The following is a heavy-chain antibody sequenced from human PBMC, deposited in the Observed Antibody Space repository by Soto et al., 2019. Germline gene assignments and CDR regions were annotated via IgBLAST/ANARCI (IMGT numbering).Heavy chain of an antibody. D-gene: IGHD1-1*01. CDR2: MNPNSGNT. Sequence: QVQLVQSGAEVKKPGASVKFSCKASGCTFTSYDINWVRQATGQGLEWMGWMNPNSGNTGYAQKFQGRVTMTRNTSISTAYMELSSLRSEDTAVYYCARERTGTTSMDVWGQGTTVTVSS. CDR3: ARERTGTTSMDV. J-gene: IGHJ6*02. V-gene: IGHV1-8*01. CDR1: GCTFTSYD.